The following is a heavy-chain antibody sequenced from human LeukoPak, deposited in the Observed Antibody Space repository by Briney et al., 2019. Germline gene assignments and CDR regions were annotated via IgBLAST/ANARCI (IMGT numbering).Heavy chain of an antibody. CDR2: ISGSGGST. CDR1: GFPFSSYA. V-gene: IGHV3-23*01. J-gene: IGHJ5*02. Sequence: GSLRLSFAASGFPFSSYAMSWVRQAPGKGLEWVSAISGSGGSTYYADSVKGRFTISRDNSKNTLYLQMNSLRAEDTAVYYCAKHAMYYYGSGFIDPWGQGTLVTVSS. D-gene: IGHD3-10*01. CDR3: AKHAMYYYGSGFIDP.